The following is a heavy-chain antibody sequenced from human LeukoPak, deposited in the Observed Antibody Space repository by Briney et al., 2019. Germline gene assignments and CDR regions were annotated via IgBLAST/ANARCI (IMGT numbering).Heavy chain of an antibody. V-gene: IGHV4-59*03. D-gene: IGHD6-19*01. CDR1: GASITNYY. Sequence: SETLSLTCTVSGASITNYYWNWIRRPPGKGLEWIGFIDYSAYSKYNPSLKSRVTISRDTSKNEFSLKLSSVTAADTAVYYCTNSTESSGWYDYWGQGTLVTVSS. CDR2: IDYSAYS. CDR3: TNSTESSGWYDY. J-gene: IGHJ4*02.